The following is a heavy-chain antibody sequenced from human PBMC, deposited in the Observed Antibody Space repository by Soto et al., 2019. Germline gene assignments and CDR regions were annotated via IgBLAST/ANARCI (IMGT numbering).Heavy chain of an antibody. Sequence: ASVKVSCKASGYTFTGYDINWVRQATGQGLEWMGWMNPNSGNTGYAQKFQGRVTMTRNTSISTAYMELSSLRSEDTAVYYCARAPEYDYIWGSYNWFDPWGQGTLVTVS. CDR3: ARAPEYDYIWGSYNWFDP. CDR1: GYTFTGYD. J-gene: IGHJ5*02. D-gene: IGHD3-16*01. V-gene: IGHV1-8*01. CDR2: MNPNSGNT.